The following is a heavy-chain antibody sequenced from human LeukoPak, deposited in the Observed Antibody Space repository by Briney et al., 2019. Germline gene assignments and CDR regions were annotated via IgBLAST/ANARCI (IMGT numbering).Heavy chain of an antibody. CDR1: GFTFSSYG. Sequence: GGSLRLSCAASGFTFSSYGMHWVRQAPGKGLEWVAVIWYDGSNKYYADSVKGRFTISRDNSKNTLYPQMSSLRAEDTAVYYCAKDRSPRYYYMDVWGKGTTVTVSS. J-gene: IGHJ6*03. CDR2: IWYDGSNK. CDR3: AKDRSPRYYYMDV. D-gene: IGHD6-13*01. V-gene: IGHV3-33*06.